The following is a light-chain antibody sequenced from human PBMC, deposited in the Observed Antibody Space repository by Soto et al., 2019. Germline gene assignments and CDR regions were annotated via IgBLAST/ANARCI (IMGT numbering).Light chain of an antibody. V-gene: IGKV3-15*01. CDR1: QSVRSN. Sequence: EIAMRQPPATLSASPWHTAILYRRASQSVRSNLAWYQQKPGQAPRLLIYAASNRATGVPARFSGSWSGTEFTLTISSLQSEDFAVYYCQQYNKWITFGQGTRLEI. J-gene: IGKJ5*01. CDR2: AAS. CDR3: QQYNKWIT.